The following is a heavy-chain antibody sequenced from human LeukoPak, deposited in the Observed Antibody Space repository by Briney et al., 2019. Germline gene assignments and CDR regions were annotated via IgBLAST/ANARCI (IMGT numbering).Heavy chain of an antibody. CDR3: ARGAGRWLHPPNY. CDR2: INHSGST. V-gene: IGHV4-34*01. CDR1: GGSFSGYY. J-gene: IGHJ4*02. D-gene: IGHD5-12*01. Sequence: SETLSLTCAVYGGSFSGYYWSWIRQPPGKGLEWIGEINHSGSTNYNPSLKSRVTISVDTSKNQFSLKLSSVTAADTAVYYCARGAGRWLHPPNYWGQGTLVTVPS.